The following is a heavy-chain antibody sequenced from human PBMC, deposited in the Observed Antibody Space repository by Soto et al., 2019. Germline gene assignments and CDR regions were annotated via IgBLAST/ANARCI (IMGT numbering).Heavy chain of an antibody. V-gene: IGHV3-23*01. Sequence: GGSLRLSCAASGFTFSTYAMAWVRQAPGKGLEWVSGVSASGLNTDYADPVKGRFTISRDNAKNSLYLQMNSLRAEDTAVYYCATHPYSSGWYCWGQGTLVTVSS. CDR3: ATHPYSSGWYC. CDR1: GFTFSTYA. D-gene: IGHD6-13*01. J-gene: IGHJ4*02. CDR2: VSASGLNT.